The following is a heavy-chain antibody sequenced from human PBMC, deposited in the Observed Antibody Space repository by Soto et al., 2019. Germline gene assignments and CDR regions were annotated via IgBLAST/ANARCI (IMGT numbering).Heavy chain of an antibody. CDR3: ARAGHYYDSSGYPAYYFDY. D-gene: IGHD3-22*01. J-gene: IGHJ4*02. CDR1: GGSISSSNW. Sequence: SETLSLTCAVSGGSISSSNWWSWVRQPPGKGLEWIGEIYHSGSTNYNPSLKSRVTISVDKSKNQFSLKLSSVTAADTAVYYCARAGHYYDSSGYPAYYFDYWGQGTLVTVSS. CDR2: IYHSGST. V-gene: IGHV4-4*02.